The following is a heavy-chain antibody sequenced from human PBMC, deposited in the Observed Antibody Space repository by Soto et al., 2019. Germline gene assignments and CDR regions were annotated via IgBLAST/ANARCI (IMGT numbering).Heavy chain of an antibody. J-gene: IGHJ6*02. V-gene: IGHV3-9*01. CDR2: INWNSETV. D-gene: IGHD5-12*01. CDR1: GFTFDDYA. Sequence: GGSLRLSCATSGFTFDDYAMHCVRQIPGKGLEWVSGINWNSETVGYADSVKGRFTISRDSAKNSLYLQMTTLRPEDTALYFCARDQDLGGYDLRPMYGLDVWGQGTTVTVS. CDR3: ARDQDLGGYDLRPMYGLDV.